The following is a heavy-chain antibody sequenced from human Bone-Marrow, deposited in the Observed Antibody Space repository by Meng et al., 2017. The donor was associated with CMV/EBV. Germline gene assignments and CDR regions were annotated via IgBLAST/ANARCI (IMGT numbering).Heavy chain of an antibody. J-gene: IGHJ4*02. CDR2: ITGSGGST. Sequence: GGSLRLSCAASGFTFSSYAMSWVRQAPGKGLEWVSAITGSGGSTYHADSVKGRFTISRDNSKNTLYLQLNSLRAEDTAVYYCAKAFSSSWYREYYEYWGQGTLVTVSS. CDR3: AKAFSSSWYREYYEY. V-gene: IGHV3-23*01. D-gene: IGHD6-13*01. CDR1: GFTFSSYA.